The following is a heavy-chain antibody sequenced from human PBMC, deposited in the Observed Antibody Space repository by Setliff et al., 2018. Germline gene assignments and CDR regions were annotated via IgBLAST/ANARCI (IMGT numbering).Heavy chain of an antibody. J-gene: IGHJ4*02. CDR2: IYYDGTT. CDR3: ARGRNVASRLLDS. V-gene: IGHV4-39*07. Sequence: PSETLSLTCTVSGDSINNVDLYWGWIRQPPGKGPEWLGTIYYDGTTHYSPSLESRVTISVDTTKNQFSLRLTSVTAADTAVYYCARGRNVASRLLDSWGQGTLVTVSS. D-gene: IGHD6-6*01. CDR1: GDSINNVDLY.